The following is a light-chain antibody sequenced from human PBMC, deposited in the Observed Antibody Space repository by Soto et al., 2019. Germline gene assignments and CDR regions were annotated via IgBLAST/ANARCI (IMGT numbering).Light chain of an antibody. V-gene: IGLV1-47*01. CDR3: CSYAGNTLVV. CDR2: RNN. Sequence: QALVTQPPSASGTPGQRVTISCSGSSSNIGSNYVYWYHQLPGTAPKLVIYRNNQRPSGVPDRISGSKSGTSASLAISGLRSEDEADYYCCSYAGNTLVVFGGGTKLTVL. CDR1: SSNIGSNY. J-gene: IGLJ2*01.